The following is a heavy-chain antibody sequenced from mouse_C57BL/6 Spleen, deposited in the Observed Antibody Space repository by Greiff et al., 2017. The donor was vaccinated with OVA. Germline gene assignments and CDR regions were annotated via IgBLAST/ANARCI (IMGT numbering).Heavy chain of an antibody. J-gene: IGHJ3*01. CDR3: TNSIRRFAY. CDR1: GFNIKDDY. CDR2: IDPENGDT. D-gene: IGHD2-3*01. Sequence: VQLQQSGAELVRPGASVKLSCTASGFNIKDDYMHWVKQRPEQGLEWIGWIDPENGDTEYASKFQGKATITADTSSNTAYLQLSSLTSEDTAGYYCTNSIRRFAYWGQGTLVTVSA. V-gene: IGHV14-4*01.